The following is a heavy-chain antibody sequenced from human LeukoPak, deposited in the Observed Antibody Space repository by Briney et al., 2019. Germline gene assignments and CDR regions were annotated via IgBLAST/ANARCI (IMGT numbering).Heavy chain of an antibody. CDR2: INWNGDST. Sequence: PGGSLRLSCAASGFSFDAYDMSWVRQAPGKGLEWVSDINWNGDSTGYADSVKGRFTISRDNSKNTLYLQMSSLRAEDTAVYYCVKGRGGYCFDPWGQGTLVTVSS. CDR3: VKGRGGYCFDP. J-gene: IGHJ5*02. V-gene: IGHV3-20*04. CDR1: GFSFDAYD.